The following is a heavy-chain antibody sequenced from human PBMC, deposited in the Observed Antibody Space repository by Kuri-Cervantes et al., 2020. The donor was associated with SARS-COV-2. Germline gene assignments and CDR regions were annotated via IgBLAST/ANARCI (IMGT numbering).Heavy chain of an antibody. V-gene: IGHV3-30*04. CDR2: ISYDGSSE. CDR3: ARDVWSGYYYGMDV. Sequence: GGSLRLSCAASGFTFSSCAMHWVRLAPGKGLEWVAFISYDGSSEYYADSVRGRFTVSRDNSKNTLYLQMNSLRAEDTAVYYCARDVWSGYYYGMDVWGQGTTVTVSS. D-gene: IGHD3-3*01. CDR1: GFTFSSCA. J-gene: IGHJ6*02.